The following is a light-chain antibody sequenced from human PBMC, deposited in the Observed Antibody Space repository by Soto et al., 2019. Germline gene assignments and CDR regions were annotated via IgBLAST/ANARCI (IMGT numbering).Light chain of an antibody. CDR1: PSIGSW. J-gene: IGKJ2*01. CDR2: ATS. CDR3: QLYNTYPPT. V-gene: IGKV1D-16*01. Sequence: DIQMTQSPSSLSASVGDRVTITCRATPSIGSWVAWYQQKPGQAPKSLIYATSSLQSGVPSRFSGSGSGTECTLTINSLQPEDFATEYCQLYNTYPPTFVPGTKLEIK.